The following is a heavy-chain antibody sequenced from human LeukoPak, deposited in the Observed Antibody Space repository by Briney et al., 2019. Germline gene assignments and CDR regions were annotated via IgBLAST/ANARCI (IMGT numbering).Heavy chain of an antibody. J-gene: IGHJ4*02. CDR1: GGSFSGYY. D-gene: IGHD6-13*01. CDR3: ARGYLAAAGKSSFDY. CDR2: INHSGST. Sequence: SETLSLTCAVYGGSFSGYYWSWIRQPPGKGLEWIGEINHSGSTNYNPSLKSRVTISVDTSKNQFSLKLSSVTAADTAVYCCARGYLAAAGKSSFDYWGQGTLVTVSS. V-gene: IGHV4-34*01.